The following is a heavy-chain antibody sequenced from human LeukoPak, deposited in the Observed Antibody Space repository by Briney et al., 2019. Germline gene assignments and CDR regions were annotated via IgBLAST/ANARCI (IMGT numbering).Heavy chain of an antibody. V-gene: IGHV3-7*01. Sequence: GGSLRLSCAASGFTFSSYWMSWVRQAPGKGLEWVANIKQDGSEKYYVDSVKGRFTISRDNAKNSLYLQLNSLRAEDTAVYYCARSASSGYYLHYYYYYMDVWGKGTTVTVSS. CDR2: IKQDGSEK. CDR3: ARSASSGYYLHYYYYYMDV. CDR1: GFTFSSYW. J-gene: IGHJ6*03. D-gene: IGHD3-22*01.